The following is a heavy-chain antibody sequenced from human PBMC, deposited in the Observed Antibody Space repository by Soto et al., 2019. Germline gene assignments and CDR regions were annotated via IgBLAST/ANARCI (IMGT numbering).Heavy chain of an antibody. CDR3: ARDYDFWSGGGNYYYYGMDV. V-gene: IGHV3-30-3*01. D-gene: IGHD3-3*01. Sequence: QVQLVESGGGVVQPGRSLRLSCAASGFTFSSYAMHWVRQAPGKGLEWGAVISYDGSNKYYADSVKGRFTISRDNSKNTXDXXMNSLRAEDTAVYYCARDYDFWSGGGNYYYYGMDVWGQGTTVTVSS. CDR2: ISYDGSNK. J-gene: IGHJ6*02. CDR1: GFTFSSYA.